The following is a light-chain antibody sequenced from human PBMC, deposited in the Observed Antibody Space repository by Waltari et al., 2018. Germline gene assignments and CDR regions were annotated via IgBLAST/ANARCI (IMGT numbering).Light chain of an antibody. CDR1: SRYVGDYHS. Sequence: QSALPQPASVSGSPGQSLTTSCTGTSRYVGDYHSASRYQQHPGKAPKLMIYDVTHRPSGVSNRFSGSKSGNTASLTISGLQAEDEADYYCTSYRRGSALGVFGGGTSLTVL. V-gene: IGLV2-14*03. CDR2: DVT. CDR3: TSYRRGSALGV. J-gene: IGLJ2*01.